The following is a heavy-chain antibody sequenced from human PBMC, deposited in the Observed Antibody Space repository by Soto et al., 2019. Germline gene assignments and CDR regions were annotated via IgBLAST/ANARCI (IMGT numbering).Heavy chain of an antibody. V-gene: IGHV4-59*01. Sequence: SEALSLTCTVSGGSISNYYWSWIRQSPGKGLEWIGYISYIGTTNYNPSLKSRVTISVDTSKNQFSLRLTSVTAADTAVYYCVRGGGGYGNGMIDYWGQGTPVTVSS. J-gene: IGHJ4*02. D-gene: IGHD5-18*01. CDR2: ISYIGTT. CDR1: GGSISNYY. CDR3: VRGGGGYGNGMIDY.